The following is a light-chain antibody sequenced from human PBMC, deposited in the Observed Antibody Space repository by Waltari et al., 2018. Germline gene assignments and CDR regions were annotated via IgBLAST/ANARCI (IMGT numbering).Light chain of an antibody. Sequence: DIQMTQSPSSLSASVGDRVTITCRASQSISSFLNWYQQKRGKAPKLLIYAASTLQSGVPSRFSGSGSGTDFTLTISSLQPEDFATYYCQQSYDSRLITFGQGTRLEIK. CDR2: AAS. J-gene: IGKJ5*01. V-gene: IGKV1-39*01. CDR1: QSISSF. CDR3: QQSYDSRLIT.